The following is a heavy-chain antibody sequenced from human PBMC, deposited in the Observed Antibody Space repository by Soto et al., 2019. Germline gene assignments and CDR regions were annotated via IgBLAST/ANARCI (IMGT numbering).Heavy chain of an antibody. V-gene: IGHV1-69*01. CDR2: VIPIFGTT. J-gene: IGHJ6*02. Sequence: QVQLVQSGAEVKKPGSSLTVSCKASGGSFGSHAISWVRQAPGQGLEWMGGVIPIFGTTNYAQIFQGRVTISADESTGAAHMELSSLTSDDTAVYFCATSPSYYDALDVWGQGTTVTASS. CDR3: ATSPSYYDALDV. CDR1: GGSFGSHA.